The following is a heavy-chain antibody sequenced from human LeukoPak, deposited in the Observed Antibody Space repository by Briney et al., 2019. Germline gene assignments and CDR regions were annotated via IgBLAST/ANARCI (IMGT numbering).Heavy chain of an antibody. Sequence: TGGSLRLSCAASGFTFSSYSMNWVRQAPGKGLEWVSSISSSSSYIYYADSVKGRFTISRDNAKNSLYLQMNSLRAEDTAVYYCARDCYYYYYMDVWGKGTTVTVSS. J-gene: IGHJ6*03. V-gene: IGHV3-21*01. CDR1: GFTFSSYS. CDR2: ISSSSSYI. CDR3: ARDCYYYYYMDV.